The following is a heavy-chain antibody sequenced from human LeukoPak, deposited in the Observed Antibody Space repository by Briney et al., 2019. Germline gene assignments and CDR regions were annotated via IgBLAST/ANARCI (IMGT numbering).Heavy chain of an antibody. V-gene: IGHV3-30*02. D-gene: IGHD5-24*01. J-gene: IGHJ4*02. CDR1: GFTFSSYA. Sequence: GGSLRLSCAASGFTFSSYALHWVRQAPGKGLEWVAFIRYDGSNKYYADSVKGRFTISRDNSKNTLYLQMNSLRAEDTAVYYCAKVADGYNLFDYWGQGTLVTVSS. CDR2: IRYDGSNK. CDR3: AKVADGYNLFDY.